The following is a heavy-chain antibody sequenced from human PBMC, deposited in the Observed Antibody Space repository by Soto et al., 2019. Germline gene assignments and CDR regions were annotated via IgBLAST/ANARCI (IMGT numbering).Heavy chain of an antibody. Sequence: XSVKVSFNASGYTFTSYYMHLVRHAPGQGLEWMGIINPSGGSTSYAQKFQGRVTMTRDTSTSTVYMELSSLRSEDTAVYYCNIVVVVAGDAFDIWGQGTMVTVS. CDR2: INPSGGST. V-gene: IGHV1-46*01. D-gene: IGHD2-15*01. CDR1: GYTFTSYY. J-gene: IGHJ3*02. CDR3: NIVVVVAGDAFDI.